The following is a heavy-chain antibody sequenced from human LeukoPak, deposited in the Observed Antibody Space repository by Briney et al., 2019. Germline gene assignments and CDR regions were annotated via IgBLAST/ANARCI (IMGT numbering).Heavy chain of an antibody. J-gene: IGHJ6*02. V-gene: IGHV4-39*07. CDR3: ARDLSDRRYDFRSGYQASYYYYGMDV. CDR2: IYHSGST. CDR1: GGSISSSSYY. Sequence: SETLSLTCTVSGGSISSSSYYWGWIRQPPGKGLEWIGEIYHSGSTNYNPSLKSRVTISVDKSKNQLSLKLSSVTAADTAVYYCARDLSDRRYDFRSGYQASYYYYGMDVWGQGTTVTVSS. D-gene: IGHD3-3*01.